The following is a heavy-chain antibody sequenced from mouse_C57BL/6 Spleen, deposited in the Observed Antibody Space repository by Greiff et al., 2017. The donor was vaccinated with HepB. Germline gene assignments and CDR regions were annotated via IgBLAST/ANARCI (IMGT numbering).Heavy chain of an antibody. D-gene: IGHD1-1*01. Sequence: QVTLKESGPGILQPSQTLSLTCSFSGFSLSTFGMGVGWIRQPSGKGLEWLAHIWWDDDKYYNPALKSRLTISKDTSKNQVFLKIANVDTADTATYYCARTYYYYGSSYPWFAYWGQGTLVTVSA. CDR2: IWWDDDK. V-gene: IGHV8-8*01. CDR3: ARTYYYYGSSYPWFAY. CDR1: GFSLSTFGMG. J-gene: IGHJ3*01.